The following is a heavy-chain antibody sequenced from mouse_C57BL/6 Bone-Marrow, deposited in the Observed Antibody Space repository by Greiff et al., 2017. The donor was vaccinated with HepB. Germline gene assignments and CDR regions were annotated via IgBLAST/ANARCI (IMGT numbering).Heavy chain of an antibody. J-gene: IGHJ4*01. CDR1: GYTFTSYG. CDR3: ARSSGYVYAMDY. V-gene: IGHV1-81*01. CDR2: IYPRSGDT. D-gene: IGHD3-2*02. Sequence: VKLVESGAELARPGASVKLSCKASGYTFTSYGISWVKQRTGQGLEWIGEIYPRSGDTYYNEKFKGKATLTADKSSSTAYMELRSLTSEDTAVYFCARSSGYVYAMDYWGQGTSVTVSS.